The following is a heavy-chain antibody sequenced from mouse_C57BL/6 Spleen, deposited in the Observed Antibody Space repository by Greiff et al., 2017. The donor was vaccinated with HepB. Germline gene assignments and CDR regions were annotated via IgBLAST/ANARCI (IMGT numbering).Heavy chain of an antibody. Sequence: VKLQQPGAELVKPGASVKLSCKASGYTFTSYWMQWVKQRPGQGLEWIGEIDPSDSYTNYNQKFKGKATLTVDTSSSTAYMQLSSLTSEDSAVYYCARKVYYYGPYYFDYWGQGTTLTVSS. D-gene: IGHD1-1*01. V-gene: IGHV1-50*01. CDR2: IDPSDSYT. CDR3: ARKVYYYGPYYFDY. CDR1: GYTFTSYW. J-gene: IGHJ2*01.